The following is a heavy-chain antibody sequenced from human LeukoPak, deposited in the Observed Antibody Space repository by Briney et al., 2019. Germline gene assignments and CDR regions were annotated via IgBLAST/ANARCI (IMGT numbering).Heavy chain of an antibody. CDR3: ARTYYDFWSGYHKFDY. D-gene: IGHD3-3*01. V-gene: IGHV7-4-1*02. Sequence: ASVKVSCKASGYTFTRNALNWVRQAPGQGLDWMGWINPNTGNPTYAQGFTGRFVFSLDTSVSTAYLRITSLKAEDTDVYYCARTYYDFWSGYHKFDYWGQGTLVTVSS. CDR2: INPNTGNP. CDR1: GYTFTRNA. J-gene: IGHJ4*02.